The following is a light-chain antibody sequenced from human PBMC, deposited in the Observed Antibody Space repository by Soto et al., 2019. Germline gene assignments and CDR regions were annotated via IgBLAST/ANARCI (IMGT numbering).Light chain of an antibody. CDR1: QSVSSSY. CDR2: GAS. CDR3: QQYGSLLT. Sequence: IVLTRSPGTLSLSPGERATLSCRASQSVSSSYLAWYQQKPGQAPRLLIYGASSRATGISDRFSGSGSGTDFTLTISRLEPEDFAVYYCQQYGSLLTFGGGTKVDIK. V-gene: IGKV3-20*01. J-gene: IGKJ4*01.